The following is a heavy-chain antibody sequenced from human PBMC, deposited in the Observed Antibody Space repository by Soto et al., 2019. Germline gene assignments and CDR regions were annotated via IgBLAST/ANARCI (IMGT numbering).Heavy chain of an antibody. V-gene: IGHV3-30*18. CDR1: GFTFSSYG. D-gene: IGHD3-10*01. J-gene: IGHJ5*02. Sequence: GGSLRLSCAASGFTFSSYGMHWVRQAPGKGLEWVAVISYDGSNKYYADSVKGRFTISRDNSKNTLYLQMNSLRAEDTAVYYCAKLMVRGVTSPPWGQGNLVTVSS. CDR2: ISYDGSNK. CDR3: AKLMVRGVTSPP.